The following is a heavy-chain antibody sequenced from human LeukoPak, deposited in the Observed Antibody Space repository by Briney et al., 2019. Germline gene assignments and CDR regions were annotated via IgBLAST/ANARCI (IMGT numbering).Heavy chain of an antibody. J-gene: IGHJ4*02. CDR2: KNKANHLTT. Sequence: GGSLGPSPANPWITLQVQLEGLGPPGPRGGAGVGCRYKNKANHLTTEPAASVEGRFTFSRDDSKNTLHLHLSSLKTEDTAVYYCARTNTVTRVDFDSWGQGILVTVSS. CDR1: WITLQVQL. V-gene: IGHV3-72*01. D-gene: IGHD4-17*01. CDR3: ARTNTVTRVDFDS.